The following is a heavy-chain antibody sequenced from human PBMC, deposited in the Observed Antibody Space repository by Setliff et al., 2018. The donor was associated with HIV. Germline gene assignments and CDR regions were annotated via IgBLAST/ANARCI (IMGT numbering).Heavy chain of an antibody. J-gene: IGHJ3*02. V-gene: IGHV4-31*02. D-gene: IGHD3-9*01. CDR2: IFHSGDT. Sequence: SETLSLTCSVSGVSVGSGDYYWHWIRQHPEKALEWIGYIFHSGDTYHSPSLESRLTISVDTSKNQFSLNLSSVTAADTAVYYCAREKGRYFDWSHTRDAFDIWGQGTMVTVSS. CDR1: GVSVGSGDYY. CDR3: AREKGRYFDWSHTRDAFDI.